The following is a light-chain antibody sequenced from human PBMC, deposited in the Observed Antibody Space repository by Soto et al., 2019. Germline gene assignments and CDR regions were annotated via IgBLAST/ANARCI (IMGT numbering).Light chain of an antibody. J-gene: IGKJ1*01. Sequence: EIVMTQSPATLSVSPGERATLSCRASQSVSSNLAWYQQKPGQAPRLLIYGASTRATGIPARFSGSGSGSKFTLTISSLHSKDLAFYYCQQYNTWPWTSGKGAQGGYQT. CDR1: QSVSSN. CDR3: QQYNTWPWT. CDR2: GAS. V-gene: IGKV3-15*01.